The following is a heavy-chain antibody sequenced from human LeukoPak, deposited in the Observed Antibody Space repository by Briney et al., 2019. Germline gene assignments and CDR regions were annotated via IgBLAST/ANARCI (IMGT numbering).Heavy chain of an antibody. CDR2: IYYSGST. J-gene: IGHJ4*02. CDR1: GGSISSYY. D-gene: IGHD1-26*01. V-gene: IGHV4-59*01. Sequence: SETLSLTCAVSGGSISSYYWSWIRQPPGKGLEWIGYIYYSGSTNYNPSLKSRVTISVDTSKNQFSLKLSSVTAADTAVYYCARGWGYFDYWGQGTLVTVSS. CDR3: ARGWGYFDY.